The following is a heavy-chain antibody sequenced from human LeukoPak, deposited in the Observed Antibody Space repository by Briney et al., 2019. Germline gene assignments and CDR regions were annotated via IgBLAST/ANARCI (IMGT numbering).Heavy chain of an antibody. CDR1: GYTFTDYY. Sequence: ASVKVSCKASGYTFTDYYMHWVRQAPGQGPEWMGRIDPKSGGTIYAQKFQVRVTLTRDTSISTAYMELSSLRSDDTALYYCARYGGFISWGQGTLVTVSS. CDR2: IDPKSGGT. J-gene: IGHJ5*02. V-gene: IGHV1-2*02. D-gene: IGHD3-16*02. CDR3: ARYGGFIS.